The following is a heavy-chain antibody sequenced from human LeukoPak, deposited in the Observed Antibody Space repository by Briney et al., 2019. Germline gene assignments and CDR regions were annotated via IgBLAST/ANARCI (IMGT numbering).Heavy chain of an antibody. J-gene: IGHJ4*02. V-gene: IGHV3-30*02. CDR2: IRYDGSNK. D-gene: IGHD3-9*01. Sequence: GGSLRLSCAASGFTLSSYGMHWVRQAPGKGLEWVAFIRYDGSNKYYADSVKGRFTISRDNSKNTLYLQMNSLRAEDTAVYYSAKTTYDILTGYFNWGQGTLVTVSS. CDR3: AKTTYDILTGYFN. CDR1: GFTLSSYG.